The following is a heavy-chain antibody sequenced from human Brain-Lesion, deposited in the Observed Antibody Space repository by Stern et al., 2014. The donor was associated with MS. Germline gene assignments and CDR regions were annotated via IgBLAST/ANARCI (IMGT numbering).Heavy chain of an antibody. CDR3: ARFPASRPHVFDS. CDR1: GGSISSSNW. Sequence: QVQLVQSGPGLVKPSGTLSLTCAVSGGSISSSNWWSWVRQSPGKGLEWIGESDHSGSTIYNPSLKSRVTVSVDKSTNRFSLNLRSLPAADTAVYFCARFPASRPHVFDSWGQGTLVTVSS. J-gene: IGHJ4*02. CDR2: SDHSGST. D-gene: IGHD6-13*01. V-gene: IGHV4-4*02.